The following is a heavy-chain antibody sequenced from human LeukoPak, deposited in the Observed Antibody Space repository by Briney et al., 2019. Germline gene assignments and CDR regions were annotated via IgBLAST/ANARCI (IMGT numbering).Heavy chain of an antibody. Sequence: PGRPLRLSCAACGFTFDDYAMHWVRQAPGKGLEWVSGISWNSGSIGYADSVKGRFTISRDNAKNSLYLQMNSLRAEDTALYYCAKDMAPLQWLAFDYWGQGTLVTVSS. CDR2: ISWNSGSI. CDR1: GFTFDDYA. CDR3: AKDMAPLQWLAFDY. J-gene: IGHJ4*02. V-gene: IGHV3-9*01. D-gene: IGHD6-19*01.